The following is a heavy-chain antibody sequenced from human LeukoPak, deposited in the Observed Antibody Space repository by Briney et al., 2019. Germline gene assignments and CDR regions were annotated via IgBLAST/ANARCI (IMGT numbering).Heavy chain of an antibody. CDR3: ARTYSSSSNWFDP. Sequence: GGSLRLSCAASGFTFSTYSMHWFRQAPGKGLEWVSYISSSSSSIQYADSLKGRFTISRDNAKNSLYLQMNSLRAEGTAVYYCARTYSSSSNWFDPWGQGTLVTVSS. V-gene: IGHV3-48*01. CDR1: GFTFSTYS. J-gene: IGHJ5*02. CDR2: ISSSSSSI. D-gene: IGHD6-13*01.